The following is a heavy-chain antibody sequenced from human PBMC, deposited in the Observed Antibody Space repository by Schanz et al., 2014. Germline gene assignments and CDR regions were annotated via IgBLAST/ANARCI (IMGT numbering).Heavy chain of an antibody. CDR3: ARDAVALVPEYFMDV. V-gene: IGHV3-33*08. J-gene: IGHJ6*03. CDR2: ISYDGSLK. D-gene: IGHD2-15*01. CDR1: GFTFSSYG. Sequence: QVQLVESGGGVAQPGRSLRLSCAASGFTFSSYGMHWVRQAPGQGLEWVSFISYDGSLKSYLDSVKGRFTISRDNSMNTLHLQMDGLRVEDTAVYYCARDAVALVPEYFMDVWGKGTPVTVSS.